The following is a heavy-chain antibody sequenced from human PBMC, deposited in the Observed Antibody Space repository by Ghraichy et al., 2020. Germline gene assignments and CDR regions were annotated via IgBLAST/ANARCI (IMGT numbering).Heavy chain of an antibody. J-gene: IGHJ4*02. CDR3: AKGDGSGSYYLDY. Sequence: LSLTCAASGFTFSSYAMSWVRQSPGKGLEWVSGTSYSGGTTNYADSVRGRFTISRDNSKNTLYLQMNSLRVEDTAVYYCAKGDGSGSYYLDYWGQGTLVAVSS. D-gene: IGHD3-10*01. CDR2: TSYSGGTT. V-gene: IGHV3-23*01. CDR1: GFTFSSYA.